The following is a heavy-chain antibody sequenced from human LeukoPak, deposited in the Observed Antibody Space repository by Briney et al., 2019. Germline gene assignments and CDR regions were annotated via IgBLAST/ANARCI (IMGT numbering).Heavy chain of an antibody. CDR2: ISAYSVNT. Sequence: GATVKVSCKASGYTFTRYGISWVRQAPGQGLEWMGWISAYSVNTNYAQKLQGRVTMTTDTSTSTAYMELRSLRSDDTAVYYCARTNPSKGYFDYWGQGTLVTVSS. V-gene: IGHV1-18*01. CDR1: GYTFTRYG. CDR3: ARTNPSKGYFDY. D-gene: IGHD1-14*01. J-gene: IGHJ4*02.